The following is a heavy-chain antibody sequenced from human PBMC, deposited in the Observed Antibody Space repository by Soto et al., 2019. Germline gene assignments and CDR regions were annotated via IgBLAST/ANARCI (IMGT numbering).Heavy chain of an antibody. V-gene: IGHV3-53*01. CDR2: IYSGGST. J-gene: IGHJ3*02. CDR3: ASNMPDSSGYLSAFDI. CDR1: GFTFSSYG. D-gene: IGHD3-22*01. Sequence: PGGSLRLSCAVSGFTFSSYGMHWVRQAPGKGLEWVSVIYSGGSTYYADSVKGRFTISRDNSKNTLYLQMNSLRAEDTAVYYCASNMPDSSGYLSAFDIWGQGTMVTVSS.